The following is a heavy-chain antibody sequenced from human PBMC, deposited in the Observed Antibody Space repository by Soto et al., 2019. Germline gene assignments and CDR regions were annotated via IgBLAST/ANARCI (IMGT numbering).Heavy chain of an antibody. CDR3: AHPRGYGVFDAYDI. CDR1: GFTFSTYA. V-gene: IGHV3-23*01. Sequence: GGSLRLSCVASGFTFSTYAMSWVRQAPGKGLEWVSALTPSGGETYYADSVKGRFTISRDNSMNALYLQMTSLRIEDTAVYYCAHPRGYGVFDAYDIWGQGTMVTVSS. CDR2: LTPSGGET. J-gene: IGHJ3*02. D-gene: IGHD4-17*01.